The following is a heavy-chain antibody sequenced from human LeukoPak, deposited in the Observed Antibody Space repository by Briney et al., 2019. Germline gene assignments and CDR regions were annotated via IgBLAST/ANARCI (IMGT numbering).Heavy chain of an antibody. CDR1: GGSISSSNW. J-gene: IGHJ4*02. CDR2: IYHSGST. Sequence: SGTLSLTCAVSGGSISSSNWWSWVRQPPGKGLEWIGEIYHSGSTNYNPSLKSRVTISVDTSKNQFSLKLSSVTAADTAVYYCASFMVRGVFDYWGQGTLVTVSS. CDR3: ASFMVRGVFDY. V-gene: IGHV4-4*02. D-gene: IGHD3-10*01.